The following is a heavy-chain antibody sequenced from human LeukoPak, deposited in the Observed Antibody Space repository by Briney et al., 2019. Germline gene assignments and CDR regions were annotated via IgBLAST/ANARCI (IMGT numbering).Heavy chain of an antibody. V-gene: IGHV3-23*01. CDR1: GFTFTSYA. D-gene: IGHD5-12*01. CDR2: VSDSGGST. CDR3: ASQKSGGYALDY. Sequence: GGSLRLSCAASGFTFTSYAMSWVRQAPGKGLEWVSAVSDSGGSTYYADSVKGRFTISRDNSKNTLYLQMNSLRAEDTAVYYCASQKSGGYALDYWGQGTLVTVSS. J-gene: IGHJ4*02.